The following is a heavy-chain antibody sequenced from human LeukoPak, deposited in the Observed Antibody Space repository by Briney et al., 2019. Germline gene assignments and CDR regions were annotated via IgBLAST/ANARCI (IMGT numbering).Heavy chain of an antibody. D-gene: IGHD3-16*01. Sequence: ASVKVSCKASGYTFTSYSMNWVRQAPGQGLEWMGWIDANTGNPTYVQGFTGRFVFSLDTSVSTAYLQISSLKAEDTAVYYCARALMTQPDYWGQGTLVTVSS. CDR2: IDANTGNP. J-gene: IGHJ4*02. CDR1: GYTFTSYS. V-gene: IGHV7-4-1*02. CDR3: ARALMTQPDY.